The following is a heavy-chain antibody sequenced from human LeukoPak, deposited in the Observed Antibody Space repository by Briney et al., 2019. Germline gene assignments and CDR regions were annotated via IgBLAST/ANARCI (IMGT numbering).Heavy chain of an antibody. V-gene: IGHV4-59*08. CDR2: IYHSGSS. CDR3: VRHRSGQAWLDP. CDR1: GDSISKYY. J-gene: IGHJ5*02. Sequence: PSETLSLTCTVSGDSISKYYWSWIRQPPGKGLEWIGCIYHSGSSYYNSSLNSRVTISVDTSKNEFSLRLKSVTATDTALYYCVRHRSGQAWLDPWGQGTLVTVSS. D-gene: IGHD1-26*01.